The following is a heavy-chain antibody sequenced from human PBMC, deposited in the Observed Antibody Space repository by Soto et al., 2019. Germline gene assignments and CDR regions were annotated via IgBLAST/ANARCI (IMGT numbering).Heavy chain of an antibody. CDR1: GGTFSSYA. CDR2: IIPIFGTA. CDR3: ARASPDSSGWYREYYFDY. D-gene: IGHD6-19*01. Sequence: QVQLVQSGAEVKKPGSSVKVSCKASGGTFSSYAISWVRQAPGQGLEWMGGIIPIFGTANYAQKFQGRVTITADESTSTAYMELSSRRSEDTAVYYCARASPDSSGWYREYYFDYWGQGTLVTVSS. V-gene: IGHV1-69*01. J-gene: IGHJ4*02.